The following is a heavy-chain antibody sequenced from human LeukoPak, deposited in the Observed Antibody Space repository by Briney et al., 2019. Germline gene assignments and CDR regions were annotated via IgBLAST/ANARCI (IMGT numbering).Heavy chain of an antibody. J-gene: IGHJ4*02. Sequence: ASVKVSCKASGYTFTDYYMHWVRQAPGQGLEWMGWINTHSGGTSYAQKFQGRVTMTTDTSISTVFIELKSLGSDDTAMYYCARSRISAPVDYWGQGTLVTVSS. V-gene: IGHV1-2*02. CDR3: ARSRISAPVDY. CDR1: GYTFTDYY. D-gene: IGHD6-6*01. CDR2: INTHSGGT.